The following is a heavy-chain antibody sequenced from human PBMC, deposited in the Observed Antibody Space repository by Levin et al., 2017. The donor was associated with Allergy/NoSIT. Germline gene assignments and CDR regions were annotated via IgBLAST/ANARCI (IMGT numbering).Heavy chain of an antibody. D-gene: IGHD1-26*01. CDR2: IKSKTDGGTT. Sequence: NSGGSLRLSCAASGFTFSNAWMSWVRQAPGKGLEWVGRIKSKTDGGTTDYAAPVKGRFTISRDDSKNTLYLQMNSLKTEDTAVYYCTTDLGATNDAFDIWGQGTMVTVSS. CDR1: GFTFSNAW. V-gene: IGHV3-15*01. CDR3: TTDLGATNDAFDI. J-gene: IGHJ3*02.